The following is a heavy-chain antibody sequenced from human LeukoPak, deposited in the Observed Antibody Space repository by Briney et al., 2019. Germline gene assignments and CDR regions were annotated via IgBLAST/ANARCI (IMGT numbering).Heavy chain of an antibody. CDR3: AKAHSSGLYYFDY. D-gene: IGHD6-19*01. V-gene: IGHV3-30*18. CDR2: ISYGGSDK. J-gene: IGHJ4*02. Sequence: GGSLRLSCAASGFTFSTYVMHWVRQAPGKGLEWVAVISYGGSDKNYADSVKGRFSISRDDSKNTLYLQMNCLRDEDTAVYYCAKAHSSGLYYFDYWGQGTLVTVSS. CDR1: GFTFSTYV.